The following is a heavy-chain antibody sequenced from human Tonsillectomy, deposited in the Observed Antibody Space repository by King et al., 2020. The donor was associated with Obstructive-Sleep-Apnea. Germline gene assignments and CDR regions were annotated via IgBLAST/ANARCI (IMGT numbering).Heavy chain of an antibody. D-gene: IGHD3-16*01. Sequence: VQLVESGGGLVKPGGSLRLSCAASGFTFSDYYMSWVRQAPGKGLEWVSYITNSGSTKYYADSLKGRFTISRDNAKNSVYLQMNSLTAEDTAVYYCARYVGHDFDLWGQGTLVTVSS. CDR1: GFTFSDYY. J-gene: IGHJ4*02. CDR2: ITNSGSTK. V-gene: IGHV3-11*01. CDR3: ARYVGHDFDL.